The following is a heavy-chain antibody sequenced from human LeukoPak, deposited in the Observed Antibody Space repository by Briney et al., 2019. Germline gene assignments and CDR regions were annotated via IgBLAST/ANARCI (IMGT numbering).Heavy chain of an antibody. Sequence: GGSLRLSCAASGFTFDDYAMHWVRQAPGKGLEWVSGISWNSGSITYADSVKGRFTISRDNAKNSLYLQMDSLRAEDMAFCYCAKCTNAWCGVAFDIWGQGTMVTVSS. V-gene: IGHV3-9*03. D-gene: IGHD4/OR15-4a*01. CDR2: ISWNSGSI. CDR1: GFTFDDYA. CDR3: AKCTNAWCGVAFDI. J-gene: IGHJ3*02.